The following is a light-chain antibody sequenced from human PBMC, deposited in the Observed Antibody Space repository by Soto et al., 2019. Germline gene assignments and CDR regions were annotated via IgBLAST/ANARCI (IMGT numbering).Light chain of an antibody. J-gene: IGKJ2*01. CDR1: PSVFSH. CDR3: QQSSNWPPA. CDR2: DAS. Sequence: VLTQSPATLSLSPGERATLSCRASPSVFSHLAWYQQKPGQPPRLVIYDASNRAPGIPARFSGSGSGTDFTITISSLEPEDFAVYYCQQSSNWPPAVGQGTKVEIK. V-gene: IGKV3-11*01.